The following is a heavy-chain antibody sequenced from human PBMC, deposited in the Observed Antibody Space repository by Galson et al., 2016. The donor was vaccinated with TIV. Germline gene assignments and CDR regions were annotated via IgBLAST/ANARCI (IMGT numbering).Heavy chain of an antibody. CDR1: GFTFSDYY. J-gene: IGHJ6*04. Sequence: SLRLSCAASGFTFSDYYMSWFRQGPGKGLEFVSYITTTGFTIYYAESVKGRFTISRDNAKNSLFLQMNSLRAGDTAIYYCARDSRGSGAFDIWGKGTTVTVSS. D-gene: IGHD4/OR15-4a*01. CDR3: ARDSRGSGAFDI. CDR2: ITTTGFTI. V-gene: IGHV3-11*01.